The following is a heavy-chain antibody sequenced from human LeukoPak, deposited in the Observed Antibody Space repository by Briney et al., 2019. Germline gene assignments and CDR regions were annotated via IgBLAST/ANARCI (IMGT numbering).Heavy chain of an antibody. J-gene: IGHJ6*02. CDR2: ISGSGGST. CDR3: AKDKASYGDYVYYGMDV. Sequence: GGSLRLSCAPSGFTFSSYAMSWVRQAPGKGLEWVSAISGSGGSTYYADSVKGRFTISRDNSKNTLYLQMNSLRAEDTAVYYCAKDKASYGDYVYYGMDVWGQGTTVTVSS. CDR1: GFTFSSYA. D-gene: IGHD4-17*01. V-gene: IGHV3-23*01.